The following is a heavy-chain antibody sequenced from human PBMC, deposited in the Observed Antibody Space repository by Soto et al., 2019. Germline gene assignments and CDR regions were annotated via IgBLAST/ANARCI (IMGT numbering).Heavy chain of an antibody. V-gene: IGHV4-39*01. CDR2: IYYSGST. J-gene: IGHJ5*02. Sequence: QLLESGPGLVKPSETLSLTCTVSGGSISSSSYYWGWIRQPPGKGLEWIGSIYYSGSTYYNPSLKSRVTISVDTSKNQCSLKLSTVTAAYTAVYYCARHSCSSTSCYAGTWGQGTLVTVSS. D-gene: IGHD2-2*01. CDR3: ARHSCSSTSCYAGT. CDR1: GGSISSSSYY.